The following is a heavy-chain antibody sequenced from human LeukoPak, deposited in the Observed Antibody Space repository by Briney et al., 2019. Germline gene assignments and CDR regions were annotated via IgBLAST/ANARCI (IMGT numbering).Heavy chain of an antibody. V-gene: IGHV4-30-2*01. CDR1: GGSISSGGYS. CDR3: AREGPHWYFDL. Sequence: PSQTLSLTCAVSGGSISSGGYSWSWLRQPPGKGLEWIGYIYHSGSTYYNPSLKSRVTISVDRSKNQFSLKLSSVTAADTAVYYCAREGPHWYFDLWGRGTLVTVSS. CDR2: IYHSGST. J-gene: IGHJ2*01.